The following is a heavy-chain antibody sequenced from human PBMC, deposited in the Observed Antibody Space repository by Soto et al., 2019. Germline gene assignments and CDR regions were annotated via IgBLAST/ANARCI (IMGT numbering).Heavy chain of an antibody. V-gene: IGHV1-8*01. J-gene: IGHJ6*02. CDR3: ARERESSSWYYYYGMDV. Sequence: QVQLVQSGAEVKKPGASVKVSCKAAGYTFTSYDINWVRQATGQGLEWMGWMNPNSGYTGYAQKFQGRGTMTRNTSISAAYMELSSLRSEDTAVYYCARERESSSWYYYYGMDVWGQATTVTDSS. CDR2: MNPNSGYT. D-gene: IGHD6-13*01. CDR1: GYTFTSYD.